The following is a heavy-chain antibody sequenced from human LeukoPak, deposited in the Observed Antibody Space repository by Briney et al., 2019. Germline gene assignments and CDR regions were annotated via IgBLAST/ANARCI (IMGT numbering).Heavy chain of an antibody. CDR1: GFTFSSYS. V-gene: IGHV3-21*01. J-gene: IGHJ4*02. Sequence: PGGSLRLSYAASGFTFSSYSMNWVRQAPGKGLEWVSSISSSSSYIYYADSVEGRFTISRDNAKNSLYLQMNSLRAEDTAVYYCARVNDSSGYYYYFDYWGQGTLVTVSS. CDR3: ARVNDSSGYYYYFDY. D-gene: IGHD3-22*01. CDR2: ISSSSSYI.